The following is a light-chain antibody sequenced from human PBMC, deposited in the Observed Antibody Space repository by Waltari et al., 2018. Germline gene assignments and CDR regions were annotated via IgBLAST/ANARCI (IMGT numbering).Light chain of an antibody. CDR2: AAS. CDR3: QQSYTTPYT. J-gene: IGKJ2*01. CDR1: QLVDNF. V-gene: IGKV1-39*01. Sequence: DIQMTQSPSSLSVSVGDRFTITCRASQLVDNFLNWYQQKPGQAPSLLIYAASSLQSGVPSRFSGRGSGTDFTLTISSLQPEDFATYYCQQSYTTPYTFGQGTRLDIK.